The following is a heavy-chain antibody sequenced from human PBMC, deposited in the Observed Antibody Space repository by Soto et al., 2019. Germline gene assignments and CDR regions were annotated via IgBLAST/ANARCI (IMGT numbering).Heavy chain of an antibody. J-gene: IGHJ6*02. CDR2: IYYSGST. V-gene: IGHV4-31*03. CDR3: ARDNNYYDRSGYYYYYGMDV. Sequence: LSLTCTVSGGSISSGGYYWSWIRQHPGKGLEWIGYIYYSGSTYYNPSLKSRVTISVDTSKNQFSLKLSSVTAADTAVYYCARDNNYYDRSGYYYYYGMDVWGQGTTVTVSS. D-gene: IGHD3-22*01. CDR1: GGSISSGGYY.